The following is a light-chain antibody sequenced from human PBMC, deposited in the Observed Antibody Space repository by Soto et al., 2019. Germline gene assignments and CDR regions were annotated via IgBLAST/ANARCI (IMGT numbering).Light chain of an antibody. CDR1: QSFSSW. CDR2: DAS. J-gene: IGKJ4*01. Sequence: DIQLTQSPSFLSASVGDRVTITCRASQSFSSWLAWYQQKPGKAPNLLIYDASILESGVPSRFSGSGSGTEFTLTISSLQPDDFATYYCQQYNSYRLTFGGGTKVDIK. V-gene: IGKV1-5*01. CDR3: QQYNSYRLT.